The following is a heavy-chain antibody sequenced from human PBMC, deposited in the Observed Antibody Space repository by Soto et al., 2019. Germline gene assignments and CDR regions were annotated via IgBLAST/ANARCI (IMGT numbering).Heavy chain of an antibody. CDR3: ASCGYYYDSSGYSIDAFDI. V-gene: IGHV3-11*01. CDR2: ISSSGSTI. Sequence: GGSLRLSCAASGFTFSDYYMSWVRQAPGKGLEWVSYISSSGSTIYYADSVKGRFTISRDNAKNSLYLHMNSLRAEDTAVYYCASCGYYYDSSGYSIDAFDIWGQGTMVTVSS. J-gene: IGHJ3*02. D-gene: IGHD3-22*01. CDR1: GFTFSDYY.